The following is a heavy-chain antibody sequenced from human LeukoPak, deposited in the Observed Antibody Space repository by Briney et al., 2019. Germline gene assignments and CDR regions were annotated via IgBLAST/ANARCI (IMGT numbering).Heavy chain of an antibody. CDR3: ARTHAFYYDSSGLDY. Sequence: TGGSLRLSCATSGFTFNTYAMSWVRQAPGKGLEWVAVIWYDGSNKYYADSVKGRFTISRDNSKNTLYLQMNSLRAEDTAVYYCARTHAFYYDSSGLDYWGQGTLVTVSS. CDR1: GFTFNTYA. V-gene: IGHV3-33*08. D-gene: IGHD3-22*01. J-gene: IGHJ4*02. CDR2: IWYDGSNK.